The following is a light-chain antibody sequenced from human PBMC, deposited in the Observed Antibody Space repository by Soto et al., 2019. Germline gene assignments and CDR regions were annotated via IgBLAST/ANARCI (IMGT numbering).Light chain of an antibody. CDR2: EVS. J-gene: IGLJ1*01. CDR1: SSDVGSYNR. CDR3: SLYTSSSTYV. V-gene: IGLV2-18*01. Sequence: QSALTQPPSVSGSPGQSVTISCTGTSSDVGSYNRVSWYQQPPGTAPKLMIYEVSNRPSGVPDRFSGSKSGNTASLTISGLQAEDEADYYCSLYTSSSTYVFGTGTTVTVL.